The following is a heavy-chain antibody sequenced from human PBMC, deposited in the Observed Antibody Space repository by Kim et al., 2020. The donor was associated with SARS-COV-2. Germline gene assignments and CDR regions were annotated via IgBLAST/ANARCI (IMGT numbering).Heavy chain of an antibody. V-gene: IGHV5-51*01. J-gene: IGHJ6*02. CDR3: ARHGHPGSYYYYGMDV. Sequence: PPFQGRVTISADKSIRTAYLQWSSLKASDTAMYYCARHGHPGSYYYYGMDVWGQGTTVTVSS.